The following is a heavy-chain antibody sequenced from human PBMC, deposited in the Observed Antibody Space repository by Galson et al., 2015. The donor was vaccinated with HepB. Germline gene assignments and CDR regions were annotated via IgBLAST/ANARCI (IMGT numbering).Heavy chain of an antibody. CDR1: GFTFSSYA. V-gene: IGHV3-23*01. CDR2: ISRDSGEI. J-gene: IGHJ4*02. D-gene: IGHD4-17*01. CDR3: ARQAYAPFFES. Sequence: SLRLSCAASGFTFSSYAMAWVRQAPGRGLEWVSTISRDSGEIHFADSVKGRFAIPRDNSKNTLFLQMNSLRPEDTAIYFCARQAYAPFFESWGQGTLVTVSS.